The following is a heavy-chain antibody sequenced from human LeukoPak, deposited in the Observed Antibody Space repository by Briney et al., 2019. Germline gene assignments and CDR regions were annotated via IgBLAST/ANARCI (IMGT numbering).Heavy chain of an antibody. V-gene: IGHV3-23*01. D-gene: IGHD5-12*01. CDR3: AKDEYSGYVGWFDP. Sequence: PGGSLRLSCAASGFTFSSFAMSWVRQAPGKGLEWVSAISGSGGSTYYADSVKGRFTISRDNSKNTLYLQMNSLRAEDTAVYYCAKDEYSGYVGWFDPWGQGTLVTVSS. CDR1: GFTFSSFA. J-gene: IGHJ5*02. CDR2: ISGSGGST.